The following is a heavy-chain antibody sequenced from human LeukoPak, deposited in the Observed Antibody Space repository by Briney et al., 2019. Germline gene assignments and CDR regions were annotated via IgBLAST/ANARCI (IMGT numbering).Heavy chain of an antibody. CDR2: ISSSGGST. CDR1: GFTFSSYA. CDR3: AKDLAVAGTSDY. Sequence: GGSVRLSCAASGFTFSSYAMSWVRQAPGKGLEWVSAISSSGGSTYYADSVKGRFTISRDNSKNTLYLQMNSLRAEDTAVYYCAKDLAVAGTSDYWGQGTLVTVS. V-gene: IGHV3-23*01. D-gene: IGHD6-19*01. J-gene: IGHJ4*02.